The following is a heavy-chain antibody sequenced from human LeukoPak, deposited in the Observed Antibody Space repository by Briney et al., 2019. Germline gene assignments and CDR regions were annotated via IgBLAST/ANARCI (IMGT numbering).Heavy chain of an antibody. CDR3: AKRGVVIRVFLVGFHKEAYYFDS. Sequence: GGSLRLSCAVSGITLSNYGMSWVRQAPGKGLEWVAGLIGSGGGTNYADSVQGRFTISRDNPKNTLYLQMNSLRAEDTAVYFCAKRGVVIRVFLVGFHKEAYYFDSWGQGALVTVSS. V-gene: IGHV3-23*01. CDR2: LIGSGGGT. D-gene: IGHD3-10*01. CDR1: GITLSNYG. J-gene: IGHJ4*02.